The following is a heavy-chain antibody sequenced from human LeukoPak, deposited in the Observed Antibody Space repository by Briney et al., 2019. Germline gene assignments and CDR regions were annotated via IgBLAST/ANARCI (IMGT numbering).Heavy chain of an antibody. D-gene: IGHD3-10*01. CDR2: ISYDGSNK. J-gene: IGHJ3*02. CDR1: GFTFSSYG. Sequence: PGGSLRLSCAASGFTFSSYGMHWVRQAPGKGLEWVAVISYDGSNKYYADSVKGRFTISRDNSKNTLYLQMNSLRAEDTAVYYCAKEGSGSGSYYNAFDIWGQGTMVTVSS. V-gene: IGHV3-30*18. CDR3: AKEGSGSGSYYNAFDI.